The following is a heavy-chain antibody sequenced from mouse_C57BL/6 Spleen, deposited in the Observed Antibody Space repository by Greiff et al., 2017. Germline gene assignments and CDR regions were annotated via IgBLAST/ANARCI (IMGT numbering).Heavy chain of an antibody. CDR3: ARASLTVYCDY. Sequence: EVKLVESEGGLVQPGSSMKLSCTASGFTFSDYYMAWVRQVPEKGLEWVANINYDGSSTYYLDSLKSRFIISRDNAKNILYLQMSSLKSEDTATYYCARASLTVYCDYWGKGTTLTV. D-gene: IGHD4-1*01. V-gene: IGHV5-16*01. J-gene: IGHJ2*01. CDR1: GFTFSDYY. CDR2: INYDGSST.